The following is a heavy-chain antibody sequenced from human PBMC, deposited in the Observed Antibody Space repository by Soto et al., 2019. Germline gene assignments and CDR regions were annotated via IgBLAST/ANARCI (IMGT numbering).Heavy chain of an antibody. CDR2: ISYDGSNK. D-gene: IGHD3-22*01. Sequence: QVQLVESGGGVVQPGRSLRLSCAASGCTYSSYAMHWVRQAPGKGLEWVAVISYDGSNKYYADSVKGRFTISRDNSKNTLYLQMNSLRAEDTAVYYCARSTDSSGYREYFQHWGQGTLVAVSS. CDR1: GCTYSSYA. CDR3: ARSTDSSGYREYFQH. J-gene: IGHJ1*01. V-gene: IGHV3-30-3*01.